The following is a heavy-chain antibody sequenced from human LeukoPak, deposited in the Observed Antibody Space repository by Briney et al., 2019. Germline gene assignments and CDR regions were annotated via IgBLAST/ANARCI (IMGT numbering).Heavy chain of an antibody. Sequence: GGSLRLSCAASGFTASRNYMSWVRQAPGRGLEWVSVIYSGGTTYYADSVKGRFTISRDISKNTLYLQMNSLTAEDTAVYFCAGGGYSYGSQYYFDYWGQGTLVTVFS. J-gene: IGHJ4*02. D-gene: IGHD3-16*02. V-gene: IGHV3-53*01. CDR1: GFTASRNY. CDR2: IYSGGTT. CDR3: AGGGYSYGSQYYFDY.